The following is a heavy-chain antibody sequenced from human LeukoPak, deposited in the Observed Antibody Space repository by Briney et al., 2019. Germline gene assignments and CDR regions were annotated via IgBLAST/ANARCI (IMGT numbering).Heavy chain of an antibody. D-gene: IGHD2-21*01. CDR3: AKAPVTSCRGAYCYPFDS. CDR2: IKQDGSEK. V-gene: IGHV3-7*03. J-gene: IGHJ4*02. CDR1: GFTFTTYW. Sequence: GGSLRLSCAASGFTFTTYWMSWVRQAPGKGLEWVANIKQDGSEKNYADSVKGRFTISRDNSKNTLYLQMNSLRAEDAAVYFCAKAPVTSCRGAYCYPFDSWGQGTLVTVSS.